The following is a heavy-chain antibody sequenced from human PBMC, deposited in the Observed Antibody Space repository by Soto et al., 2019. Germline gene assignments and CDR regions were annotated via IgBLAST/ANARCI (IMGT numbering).Heavy chain of an antibody. CDR3: ARDLSHYMDV. CDR2: ISSSTI. J-gene: IGHJ6*03. Sequence: GGSLRLSCAASGFTFSSYSMNWVRQAPGKGLEWVSYISSSTIYYADSVKGRFTISRDNAKNSLYLQMNSLRAEDTAVYYCARDLSHYMDVWGKGTTVTVSS. CDR1: GFTFSSYS. V-gene: IGHV3-48*01.